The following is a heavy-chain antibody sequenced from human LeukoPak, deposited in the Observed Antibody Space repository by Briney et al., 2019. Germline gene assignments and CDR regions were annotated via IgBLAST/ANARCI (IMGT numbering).Heavy chain of an antibody. Sequence: GGSLRLSCAASGFTFSSYSMNWVRQAPGKGLEWVSSISSSSSYIYYADSVEGRFTISRDNAKNSLYLQMNSLRAEDTAVYYCARDLTYYDFWSGYLGDAFDIWGQGTMVTVSS. V-gene: IGHV3-21*01. CDR3: ARDLTYYDFWSGYLGDAFDI. D-gene: IGHD3-3*01. CDR2: ISSSSSYI. CDR1: GFTFSSYS. J-gene: IGHJ3*02.